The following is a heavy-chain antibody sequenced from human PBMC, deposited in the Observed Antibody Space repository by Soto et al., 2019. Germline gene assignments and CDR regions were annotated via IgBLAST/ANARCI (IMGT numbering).Heavy chain of an antibody. CDR3: ARDLDDRWGGARYYYGMDV. Sequence: QVQLVQSGAEVKKPGASVKVSCKASGYTFTSYGISWVRQAPGQGLEWMGWISAYNGNTNYAQKLQGRVTMTTDTSTSTAYMELRSLRSDDTAAYYCARDLDDRWGGARYYYGMDVWGQGTTVTVSS. D-gene: IGHD3-10*01. CDR2: ISAYNGNT. V-gene: IGHV1-18*01. J-gene: IGHJ6*02. CDR1: GYTFTSYG.